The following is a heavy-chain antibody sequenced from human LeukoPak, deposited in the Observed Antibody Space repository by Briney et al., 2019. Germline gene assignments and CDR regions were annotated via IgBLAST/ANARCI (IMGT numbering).Heavy chain of an antibody. CDR2: IRYDGSNK. CDR1: GFTFSSYG. J-gene: IGHJ4*02. CDR3: AKILVVVPAEHYFDY. V-gene: IGHV3-30*02. Sequence: GGSLRLSCAASGFTFSSYGMHWVRQAPGKGLEWVAFIRYDGSNKYYADSVKGRFTISRDNSKYTLYLQMNSLRAEDTAAYYCAKILVVVPAEHYFDYWGQGTLVTVSS. D-gene: IGHD2-2*01.